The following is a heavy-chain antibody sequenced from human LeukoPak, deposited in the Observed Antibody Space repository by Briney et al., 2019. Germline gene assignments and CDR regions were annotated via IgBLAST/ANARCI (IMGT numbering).Heavy chain of an antibody. CDR1: GFTVSSNY. CDR2: IYSGGST. V-gene: IGHV3-66*01. Sequence: GGSLRLSCAASGFTVSSNYMSWVRQAPGRGLEWVSVIYSGGSTYYADSVKGRFTISRDNSKNTLYLQMNSLRAEDTAVYYCARYGDLIYFDYWGQGTLVTVPS. CDR3: ARYGDLIYFDY. J-gene: IGHJ4*02. D-gene: IGHD4-17*01.